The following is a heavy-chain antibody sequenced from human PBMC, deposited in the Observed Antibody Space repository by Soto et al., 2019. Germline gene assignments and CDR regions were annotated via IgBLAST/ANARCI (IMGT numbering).Heavy chain of an antibody. CDR2: IFSNDEK. J-gene: IGHJ4*02. V-gene: IGHV2-26*01. D-gene: IGHD3-22*01. CDR1: GFSLSNARMG. CDR3: ARIPFYYDSSGYFDY. Sequence: SGPTLVNPTEPLTLTCTVSGFSLSNARMGVNWSRQPPGKALEWLAHIFSNDEKSYSTSLKSRLTSSKDTSKSLVVLTMTNMDPVDTATYYCARIPFYYDSSGYFDYWGQGTLVTVSS.